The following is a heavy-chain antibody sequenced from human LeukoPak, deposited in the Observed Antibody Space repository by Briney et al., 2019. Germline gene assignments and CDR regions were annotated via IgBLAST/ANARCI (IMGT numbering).Heavy chain of an antibody. CDR3: ARALTTVTSYYFDY. Sequence: GGSLRLSCAASGFTFSDHYMDWVRQAPGKGLEWVGRTRNKANSYTTEYAASVKGRFTISRDDSKNSLYLQMNSLKTEDTAVYYCARALTTVTSYYFDYWGQGTPVTVSS. V-gene: IGHV3-72*01. CDR2: TRNKANSYTT. CDR1: GFTFSDHY. J-gene: IGHJ4*02. D-gene: IGHD4-17*01.